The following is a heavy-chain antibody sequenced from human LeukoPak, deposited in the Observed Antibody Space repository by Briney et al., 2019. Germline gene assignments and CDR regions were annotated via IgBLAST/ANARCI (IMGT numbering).Heavy chain of an antibody. CDR3: ARGKHDAFDI. CDR2: IYYSGST. V-gene: IGHV4-61*01. J-gene: IGHJ3*02. Sequence: PSETLSLTCTVSGGSVSSGSYYWSWIRQPPGKRLEWIGYIYYSGSTNYNPSLKSRVTISVDTSKNQFSLKLSSVTAADTAVYYCARGKHDAFDIWGQGTMVTVSS. CDR1: GGSVSSGSYY.